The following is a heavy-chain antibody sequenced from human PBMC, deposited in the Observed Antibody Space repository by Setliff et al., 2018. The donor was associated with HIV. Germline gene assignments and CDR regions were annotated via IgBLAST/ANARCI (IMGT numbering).Heavy chain of an antibody. J-gene: IGHJ5*02. CDR1: GYRFTDYW. Sequence: GESLTISCRGSGYRFTDYWIGWVRQMPGKGLEWMGVIYPGDSDTRYNPSFQGQVAISADKSTSTAYLQWSSLKASDTAMYYCARRLYSSEAFGPWGQGTLVTVSS. D-gene: IGHD6-25*01. V-gene: IGHV5-51*01. CDR2: IYPGDSDT. CDR3: ARRLYSSEAFGP.